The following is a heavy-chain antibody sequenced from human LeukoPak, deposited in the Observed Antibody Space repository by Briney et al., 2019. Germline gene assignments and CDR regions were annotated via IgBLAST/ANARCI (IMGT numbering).Heavy chain of an antibody. V-gene: IGHV1-18*01. Sequence: ASVKVSCKASGYTFTSYGTSWVRQAPGQGLEWMGWISAYNGNTNYAQKLQGRVTMTTDTSTSTAYMELRSLRSDDTAVYYCARDRPGVLMVYAVAFDIWGQGTMVTVSS. D-gene: IGHD2-8*01. CDR3: ARDRPGVLMVYAVAFDI. CDR1: GYTFTSYG. CDR2: ISAYNGNT. J-gene: IGHJ3*02.